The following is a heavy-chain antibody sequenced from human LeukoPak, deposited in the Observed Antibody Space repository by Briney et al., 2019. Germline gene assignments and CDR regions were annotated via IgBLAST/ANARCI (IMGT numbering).Heavy chain of an antibody. D-gene: IGHD1-20*01. J-gene: IGHJ4*02. V-gene: IGHV3-23*01. CDR2: IGGNGDST. CDR3: GKVAPPGINFFDY. Sequence: GGSLRLSCAASGFTFSSYAMSWVRRAPGKGVEWVSGIGGNGDSTFYVDSVKGRFTVSRDNSKNTLYLQMNSLRPEDTAIYYCGKVAPPGINFFDYWGQGTLVTVSS. CDR1: GFTFSSYA.